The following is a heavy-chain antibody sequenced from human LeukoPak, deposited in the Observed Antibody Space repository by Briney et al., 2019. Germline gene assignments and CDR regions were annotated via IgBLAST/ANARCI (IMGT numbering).Heavy chain of an antibody. CDR1: GFTFSSYG. V-gene: IGHV3-23*01. CDR2: ISGSGGST. J-gene: IGHJ4*02. D-gene: IGHD5-12*01. Sequence: AGGSLRLSCAASGFTFSSYGMSWVRQAPGKGLEWVSAISGSGGSTYYADSVKGRFTISRDNSKNTLYMQMNSLRAEDTAVYYCAKTPPKNIVATIIGSFDSWGQGTLVTVSS. CDR3: AKTPPKNIVATIIGSFDS.